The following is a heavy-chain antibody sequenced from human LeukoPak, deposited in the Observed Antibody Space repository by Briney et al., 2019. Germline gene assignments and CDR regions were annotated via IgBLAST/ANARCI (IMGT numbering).Heavy chain of an antibody. CDR2: IYYSGST. CDR1: GGSISSYY. V-gene: IGHV4-59*01. Sequence: PSETLSLTCTVSGGSISSYYWSWIRQPPGKGLEWIGYIYYSGSTNYNPSLKSRVTISVDTSKNQFSLKLSSVTAADTAVCYCAREGSSGWFDYWGQGTLVTVSS. CDR3: AREGSSGWFDY. J-gene: IGHJ4*02. D-gene: IGHD6-19*01.